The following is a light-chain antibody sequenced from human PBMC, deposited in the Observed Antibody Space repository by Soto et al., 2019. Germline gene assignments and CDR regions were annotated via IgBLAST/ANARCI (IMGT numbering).Light chain of an antibody. CDR1: QDITNH. CDR2: DAS. CDR3: QKYDGVPQ. V-gene: IGKV1-33*01. Sequence: DIQMTQSPYSLSASVGDTVTITCQASQDITNHLNWYQHKPGKAPNLLIYDASHLETGVPSRFTGSGSGTYFALTIISLQAEDTATYYCQKYDGVPQFGPGTRVDF. J-gene: IGKJ3*01.